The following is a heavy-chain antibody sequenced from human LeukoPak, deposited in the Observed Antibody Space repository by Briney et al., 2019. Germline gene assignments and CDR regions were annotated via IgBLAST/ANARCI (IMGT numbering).Heavy chain of an antibody. J-gene: IGHJ3*02. Sequence: ASVKVSCKASGYTFTSYDINWVRQSTGQGLEWMGWMNPNSGNTGYAQKFQGRVTMTRNTSISTAYMGLSSLRSEDTAVYYCARGDGSSLDAFDIWGQGTMVTVSS. D-gene: IGHD6-13*01. V-gene: IGHV1-8*01. CDR2: MNPNSGNT. CDR1: GYTFTSYD. CDR3: ARGDGSSLDAFDI.